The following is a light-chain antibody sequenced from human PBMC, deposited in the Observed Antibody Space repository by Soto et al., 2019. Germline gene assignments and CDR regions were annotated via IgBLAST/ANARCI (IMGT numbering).Light chain of an antibody. CDR2: GAF. Sequence: EIVLTQSPGTLSLSPGERATLSCRASQSLSSSYLAWHQQKPGQAPRLVIYGAFSRATGIPDRFSGSGSGTDFTLTISRLEPEDFAVYYWQQYGSLITFGQGTRLEI. J-gene: IGKJ5*01. CDR3: QQYGSLIT. V-gene: IGKV3-20*01. CDR1: QSLSSSY.